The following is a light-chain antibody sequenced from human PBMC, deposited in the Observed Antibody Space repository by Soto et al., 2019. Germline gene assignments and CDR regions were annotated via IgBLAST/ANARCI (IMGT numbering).Light chain of an antibody. CDR1: QSVSSSY. V-gene: IGKV3-20*01. Sequence: EIVLTQSPGTLSLSPGKRATLSCRASQSVSSSYLAWYQQKPGQAPRLLIYGASSRATGIPDRFSGSGSGTDFTLTISRLEPEDFAVXXRXQXXXSPPXTFGQGTKLEIK. CDR3: XQXXXSPPXT. J-gene: IGKJ2*01. CDR2: GAS.